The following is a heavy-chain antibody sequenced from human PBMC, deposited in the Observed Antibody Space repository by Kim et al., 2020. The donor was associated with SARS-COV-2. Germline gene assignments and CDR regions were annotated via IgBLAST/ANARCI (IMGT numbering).Heavy chain of an antibody. J-gene: IGHJ6*02. Sequence: SVKVSCKASGGTFSSYAISWVRQAPGQGLEWMGGIIPIFGTANYAQKFQGRVTITADESTSTAYMELSSLRSEDTAVYYCARDSVVPAARYYYGMDVWGQGTTVTVSS. CDR1: GGTFSSYA. CDR3: ARDSVVPAARYYYGMDV. D-gene: IGHD2-2*01. CDR2: IIPIFGTA. V-gene: IGHV1-69*13.